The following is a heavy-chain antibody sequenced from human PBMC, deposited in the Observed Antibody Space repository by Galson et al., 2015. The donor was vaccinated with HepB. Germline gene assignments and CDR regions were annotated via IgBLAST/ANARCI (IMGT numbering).Heavy chain of an antibody. CDR1: GGSISSYY. V-gene: IGHV4-59*01. CDR3: ARSYSSDAFDI. J-gene: IGHJ3*02. CDR2: IYYSGST. D-gene: IGHD6-13*01. Sequence: QVQLQESGPGLVKPSETLSLTCTVSGGSISSYYWSWIRQPPGKGLEWIGYIYYSGSTNYNPSLKSRVTISVDTSNNQFPLKLSSVTAADTAVYYCARSYSSDAFDIWGQGTMVTVSS.